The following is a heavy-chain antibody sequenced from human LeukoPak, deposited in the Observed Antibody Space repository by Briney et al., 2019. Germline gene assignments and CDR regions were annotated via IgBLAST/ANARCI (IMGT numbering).Heavy chain of an antibody. Sequence: SQTLPLTCAVSGGSISSGGYSWSWIRQPPGKGLEWIRYIYHSGSTNYNPSPKSRVTISVDTSKNQFSLKLRSVTAADTAVYYCARGPYSGSYEIRYWGQGTLVTVSA. J-gene: IGHJ4*02. D-gene: IGHD1-26*01. CDR1: GGSISSGGYS. CDR3: ARGPYSGSYEIRY. CDR2: IYHSGST. V-gene: IGHV4-30-2*01.